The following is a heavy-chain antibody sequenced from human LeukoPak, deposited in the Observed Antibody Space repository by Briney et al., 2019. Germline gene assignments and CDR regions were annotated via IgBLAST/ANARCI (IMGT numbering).Heavy chain of an antibody. D-gene: IGHD3-22*01. V-gene: IGHV3-23*01. CDR3: AKSADSSGSIDIPHDAFDI. J-gene: IGHJ3*02. Sequence: PGGSLRLSYAASGFTFSSYAMSWVRQAPGKGLEWVSAISGSGGSTYYADSVKGRFTISRDNSKNTLYLQMNSLRAEDTAVYYCAKSADSSGSIDIPHDAFDIWGQGTMVTVSS. CDR1: GFTFSSYA. CDR2: ISGSGGST.